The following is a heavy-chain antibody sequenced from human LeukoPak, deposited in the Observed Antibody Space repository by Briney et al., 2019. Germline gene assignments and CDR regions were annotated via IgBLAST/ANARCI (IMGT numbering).Heavy chain of an antibody. CDR2: INWNGRST. Sequence: PGGSLRLSCAASGFRLDDYGMNWVRQAPGKGLEWVSSINWNGRSTTYADSVKGRFTISRDNAKNSLYLQMNSLRAEDTAVYYCARDWSYYYRFYHYYYMDVWGKGTTVTISS. J-gene: IGHJ6*03. D-gene: IGHD1-26*01. CDR3: ARDWSYYYRFYHYYYMDV. CDR1: GFRLDDYG. V-gene: IGHV3-20*04.